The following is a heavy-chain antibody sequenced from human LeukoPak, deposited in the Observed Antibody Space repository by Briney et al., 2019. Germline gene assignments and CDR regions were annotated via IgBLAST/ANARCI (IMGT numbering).Heavy chain of an antibody. J-gene: IGHJ5*02. CDR1: GFTFSSYW. Sequence: GGSLRLSCAASGFTFSSYWMSWVRQAPGKGLEWVANIKQDGSEKYYVDSVKGRFTISRDNAKNSLYLQMNILRAEDTAVYYCARDEKLLWFGELLNWFDPWGQGTLVTVSS. CDR3: ARDEKLLWFGELLNWFDP. D-gene: IGHD3-10*01. CDR2: IKQDGSEK. V-gene: IGHV3-7*03.